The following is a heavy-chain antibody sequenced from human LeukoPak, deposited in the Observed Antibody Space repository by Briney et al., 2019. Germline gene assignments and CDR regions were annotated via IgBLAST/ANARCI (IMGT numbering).Heavy chain of an antibody. CDR2: ISYDGSNK. D-gene: IGHD1-26*01. V-gene: IGHV3-30-3*01. CDR3: ARAPGSYWHYFDY. J-gene: IGHJ4*02. CDR1: GFTFSSYA. Sequence: GGSLRLSCAASGFTFSSYAMHWVRQAPGKGLEWVAVISYDGSNKYYADSVKGRFTISRDNSKNTLYLQMNSLRAEDTAVYYCARAPGSYWHYFDYWGQGTLVTVSS.